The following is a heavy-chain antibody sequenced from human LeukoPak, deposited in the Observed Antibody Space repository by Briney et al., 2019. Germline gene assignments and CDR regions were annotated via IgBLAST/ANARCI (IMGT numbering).Heavy chain of an antibody. CDR3: ARAGLTVTTPFGY. CDR2: ISSSSSYI. D-gene: IGHD4-17*01. CDR1: GFSFGSYA. J-gene: IGHJ4*02. V-gene: IGHV3-21*01. Sequence: GGSLRLSCAGSGFSFGSYAMSWVRQAPGKGLEWVSSISSSSSYIYYADSVKGRFTISRDNAKNSLYLQMNSLRAEDTAVYYCARAGLTVTTPFGYWGQGTLVTVSS.